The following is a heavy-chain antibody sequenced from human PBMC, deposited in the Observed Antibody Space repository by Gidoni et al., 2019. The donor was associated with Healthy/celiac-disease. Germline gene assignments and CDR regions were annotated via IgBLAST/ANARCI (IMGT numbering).Heavy chain of an antibody. D-gene: IGHD3-10*01. CDR3: AKDAGGSQYEYYYYGMDV. CDR2: ISWNSGSI. V-gene: IGHV3-9*01. J-gene: IGHJ6*02. CDR1: GFPFDAYA. Sequence: EVQLVESGGGLVQPGMSLRLSCAASGFPFDAYAMHWVRQAPGKGLEWVSGISWNSGSIGYADSVKGRFTISRDNAKNSLYLQMNSLRAEDTALYYCAKDAGGSQYEYYYYGMDVWGQGTTVTVSS.